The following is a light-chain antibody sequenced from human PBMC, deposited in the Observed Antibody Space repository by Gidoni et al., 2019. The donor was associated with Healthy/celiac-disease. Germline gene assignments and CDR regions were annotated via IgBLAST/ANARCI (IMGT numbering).Light chain of an antibody. CDR2: AAS. CDR1: QSISSY. CDR3: QQSYSTPLT. Sequence: IQMTQSPSSLSASVGDRVTITCRASQSISSYLNWYQQKPGKAPKLLIYAASSLQSGVPSRFSGSGSGTDFTLTISSLQPEDFATYYCQQSYSTPLTFGGETKGEIK. J-gene: IGKJ4*01. V-gene: IGKV1-39*01.